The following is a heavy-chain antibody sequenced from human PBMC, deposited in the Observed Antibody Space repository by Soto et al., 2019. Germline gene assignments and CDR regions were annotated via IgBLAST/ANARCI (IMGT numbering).Heavy chain of an antibody. J-gene: IGHJ4*02. CDR1: GYTFTSYG. Sequence: QVHLVQSGAEVKKPGGSVKVSCKASGYTFTSYGITWVRQAPGQGLEWMGWISAHNGNTDYAQKLQGRVIVTRDTSTSTAYMELRSLISDGTAVYYCARGRYGDYWGQGALVTVSS. CDR3: ARGRYGDY. CDR2: ISAHNGNT. D-gene: IGHD1-1*01. V-gene: IGHV1-18*01.